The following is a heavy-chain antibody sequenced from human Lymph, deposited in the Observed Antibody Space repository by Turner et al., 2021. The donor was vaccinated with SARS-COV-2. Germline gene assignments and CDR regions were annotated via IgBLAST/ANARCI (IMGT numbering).Heavy chain of an antibody. CDR3: ARSRSGGYWGGFDY. Sequence: QVQLVKSGGGVVQPGRSLRLPCAASGFTFSSYAMHWVRQAPGKGLEWVAVISYDGSNKYYADSVKGRFTISRDNSKNTLYLQMNSLRAEDTAVYYCARSRSGGYWGGFDYWGQGTLVTVSS. J-gene: IGHJ4*02. D-gene: IGHD1-26*01. CDR2: ISYDGSNK. V-gene: IGHV3-30*04. CDR1: GFTFSSYA.